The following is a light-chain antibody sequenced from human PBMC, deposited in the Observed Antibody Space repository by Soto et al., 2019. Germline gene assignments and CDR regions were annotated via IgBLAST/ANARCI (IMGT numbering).Light chain of an antibody. CDR1: QSVSNNY. V-gene: IGKV3D-20*02. CDR2: GAS. J-gene: IGKJ1*01. CDR3: QQRSNWPWT. Sequence: EIVLTQSPGTLSLSPGERATLSYGASQSVSNNYLAWYQQKPGQAPRLLIYGASNRATGIPDRFSGSGSGTDFPLTISRLEPEDFVVYYCQQRSNWPWTFGQGTKVDIK.